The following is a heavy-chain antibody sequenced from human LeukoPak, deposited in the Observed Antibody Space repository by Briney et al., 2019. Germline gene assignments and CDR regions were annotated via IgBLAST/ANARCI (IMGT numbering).Heavy chain of an antibody. D-gene: IGHD2-2*01. J-gene: IGHJ3*02. CDR3: ARTCSSTSCYSISDAFDI. CDR1: GFTFSSYG. CDR2: ISSSGSTI. Sequence: NPGGSLRLSCAASGFTFSSYGMNWVRQAPGKGLEWVSYISSSGSTIYYADSVKGRFTISRDNAKNSLYLQMNSLRAEDTAVYYCARTCSSTSCYSISDAFDIWGQGTMVTVSS. V-gene: IGHV3-48*03.